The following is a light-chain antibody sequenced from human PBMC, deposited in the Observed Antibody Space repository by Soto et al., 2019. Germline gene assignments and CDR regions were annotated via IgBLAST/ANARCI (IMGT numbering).Light chain of an antibody. J-gene: IGLJ1*01. CDR3: CSYAGSSTYV. Sequence: QSVLTQPASVSGSPGQSITISCTGTRSDVGGYNLVSWYQHDPGKAPKLMIYEDSSRPSGVSNRFSGSKSANTASLTISGLHAEDEADYYCCSYAGSSTYVFGSGTKLTVL. V-gene: IGLV2-23*01. CDR2: EDS. CDR1: RSDVGGYNL.